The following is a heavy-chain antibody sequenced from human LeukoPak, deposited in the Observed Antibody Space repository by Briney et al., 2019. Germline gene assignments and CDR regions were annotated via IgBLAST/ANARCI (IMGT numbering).Heavy chain of an antibody. V-gene: IGHV7-4-1*02. CDR3: ARDLSARDYGDYAYNWFDP. CDR2: INTNTGNP. D-gene: IGHD4-17*01. CDR1: GYTFTSYA. J-gene: IGHJ5*02. Sequence: AASVKVSCKASGYTFTSYAMNWVRQAPGQGLEWMGWINTNTGNPTYAQGFTGRFVFSLDTSVSTAYLQISSLKAEDTAVYYCARDLSARDYGDYAYNWFDPWGQGTLVTVSS.